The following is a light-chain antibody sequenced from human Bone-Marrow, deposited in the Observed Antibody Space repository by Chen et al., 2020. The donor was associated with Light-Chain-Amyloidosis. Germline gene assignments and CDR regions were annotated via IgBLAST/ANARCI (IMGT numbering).Light chain of an antibody. CDR2: GNS. V-gene: IGLV1-40*01. CDR1: KTNIGADND. CDR3: QSYDSSVSGYVV. Sequence: QSVLTQPPSVSGAPGQRVTISCTGSKTNIGADNDVDWYQQVPGTAPKLLIYGNSHRPSGVPDRFSGSKSGTSACLAITGLQAEDEAEYYCQSYDSSVSGYVVFGGGTKLTVL. J-gene: IGLJ2*01.